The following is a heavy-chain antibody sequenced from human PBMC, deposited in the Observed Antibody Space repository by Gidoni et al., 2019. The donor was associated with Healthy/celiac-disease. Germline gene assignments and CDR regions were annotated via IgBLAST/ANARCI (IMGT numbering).Heavy chain of an antibody. V-gene: IGHV4-39*01. CDR3: ARSTAGIAVADTPFDY. CDR2: IYYSGST. CDR1: GGSISSSSYY. Sequence: QLQLQESGPGLVKPSETLSLTCTVSGGSISSSSYYWGWIRQPPGKGLEWIGSIYYSGSTYYNPSLKSRVTISVDTSKNQFSLKLSSVTAADTAVYYCARSTAGIAVADTPFDYWGQGTLVTVSS. D-gene: IGHD6-19*01. J-gene: IGHJ4*02.